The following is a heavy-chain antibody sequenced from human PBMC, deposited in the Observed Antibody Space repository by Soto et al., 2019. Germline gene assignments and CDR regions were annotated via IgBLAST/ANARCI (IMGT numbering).Heavy chain of an antibody. CDR2: IIPLFGTA. J-gene: IGHJ4*02. CDR1: GDSFKNYA. Sequence: QVQLVQSGAEVKKPGSSVKISCKTSGDSFKNYAIGWVRQVPGQGLEWTGSIIPLFGTANYARMFEGRVTITADKATTTVYMELGSLRSEDTAVYYCARLDSTMITFDYWGQGNLVTVSS. D-gene: IGHD5-18*01. CDR3: ARLDSTMITFDY. V-gene: IGHV1-69*06.